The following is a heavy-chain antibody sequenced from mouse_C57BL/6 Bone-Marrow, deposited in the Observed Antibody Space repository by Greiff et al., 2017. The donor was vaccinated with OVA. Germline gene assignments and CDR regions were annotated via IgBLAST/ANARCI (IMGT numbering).Heavy chain of an antibody. V-gene: IGHV1-69*01. D-gene: IGHD2-10*01. J-gene: IGHJ4*01. CDR2: LAPSASYT. CDR3: ARTLPYYAMDY. Sequence: QVQLQQPGAELVMPGASVKLSCKASGYTFTSYWMHWVKQRPGQGLEWIGELAPSASYTNYNQKFKGKSTLTVDKSSSTACRQLSSLTSEDSAVYYCARTLPYYAMDYWGQGTSVTVSS. CDR1: GYTFTSYW.